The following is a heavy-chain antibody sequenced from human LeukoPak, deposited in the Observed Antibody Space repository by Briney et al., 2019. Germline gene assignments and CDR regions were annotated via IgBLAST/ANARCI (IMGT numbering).Heavy chain of an antibody. D-gene: IGHD6-19*01. J-gene: IGHJ3*02. CDR3: ARDPDGIAVAGTPDAFDI. CDR1: GGSISSYY. Sequence: SETLSLTCTVSGGSISSYYWGWIRQPAGKGLEWIGRIYTSGSTNYNPSLKSRVTMSVDTSKNQFSLKLSSVTAADTAVYYCARDPDGIAVAGTPDAFDIWGQGTMVTVSS. V-gene: IGHV4-4*07. CDR2: IYTSGST.